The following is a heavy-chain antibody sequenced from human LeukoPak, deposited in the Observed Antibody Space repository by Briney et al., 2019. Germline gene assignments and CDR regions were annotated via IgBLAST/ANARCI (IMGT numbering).Heavy chain of an antibody. J-gene: IGHJ5*02. CDR3: ARGGSSGWLDP. CDR2: IYNSGST. CDR1: GDSLTSYY. D-gene: IGHD6-19*01. V-gene: IGHV4-59*01. Sequence: PSETLSLTCTVSGDSLTSYYWSWIRQPPGKGLEWIGNIYNSGSTNYSPSLKSRVTISVDTSKDQFSLKLTSVTAADTAVYYCARGGSSGWLDPWGQGTLVTVSS.